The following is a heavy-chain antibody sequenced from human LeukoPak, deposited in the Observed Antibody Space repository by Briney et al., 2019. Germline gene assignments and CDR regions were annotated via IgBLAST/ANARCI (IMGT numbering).Heavy chain of an antibody. CDR1: GYTFTGYY. J-gene: IGHJ4*02. V-gene: IGHV1-2*02. Sequence: ASVKVSCKASGYTFTGYYMHWVRQAPGQGLEWMGWINPNSGGTNYAQKFQGRVTMTRNTSISTAYMELSSLRSEDTAVYHCARGMREITFGGVIVLYYFDYWGQGTLVTVSS. CDR2: INPNSGGT. CDR3: ARGMREITFGGVIVLYYFDY. D-gene: IGHD3-16*02.